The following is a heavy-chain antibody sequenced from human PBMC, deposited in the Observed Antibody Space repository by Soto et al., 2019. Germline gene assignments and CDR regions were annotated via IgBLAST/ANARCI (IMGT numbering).Heavy chain of an antibody. CDR1: GYTFTGYY. CDR2: INPNSGGT. Sequence: ASVKVSCKASGYTFTGYYMHWVRQAPGQGLEWMGWINPNSGGTNYAQKFQGRVTMTRDTSISTAYMELSRLRSDDTAVYYCARVPYYDILTGYYSYFDYWGHGTLVTVSS. J-gene: IGHJ4*01. CDR3: ARVPYYDILTGYYSYFDY. D-gene: IGHD3-9*01. V-gene: IGHV1-2*02.